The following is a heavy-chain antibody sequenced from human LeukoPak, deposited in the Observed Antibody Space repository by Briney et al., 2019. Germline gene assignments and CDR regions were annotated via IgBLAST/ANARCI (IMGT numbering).Heavy chain of an antibody. V-gene: IGHV4-39*01. D-gene: IGHD2-21*02. CDR3: ARHGVVTVFRPTNWLDP. J-gene: IGHJ5*02. CDR2: IYYSGNT. Sequence: KPSETLSLTCTVSDGSITSSSNHWGWIRQPPGKGLEWIGSIYYSGNTYYNPSLESRVIMFVDTSKNQFSLKLSSLTAADTAVYYCARHGVVTVFRPTNWLDPWGQGTLVTVSS. CDR1: DGSITSSSNH.